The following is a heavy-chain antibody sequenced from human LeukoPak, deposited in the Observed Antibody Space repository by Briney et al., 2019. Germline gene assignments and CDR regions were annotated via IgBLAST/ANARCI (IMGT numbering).Heavy chain of an antibody. J-gene: IGHJ6*03. Sequence: GGSLRLSCAASGFTFSDYYMSWIRQAPGRGLEWVSYISSSGSTIYYADSVKGRFTISRDNAKNSLYLQMNSLRAEDTAVYYCARRLTWSSSRYMDVWGKGTTVTVSS. V-gene: IGHV3-11*01. D-gene: IGHD6-6*01. CDR1: GFTFSDYY. CDR3: ARRLTWSSSRYMDV. CDR2: ISSSGSTI.